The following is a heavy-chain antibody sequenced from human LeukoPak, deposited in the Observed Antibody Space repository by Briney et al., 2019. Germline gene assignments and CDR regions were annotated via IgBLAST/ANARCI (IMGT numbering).Heavy chain of an antibody. CDR2: INPNSGCT. J-gene: IGHJ6*04. Sequence: ASVKVSCKASGYTFTGYYMHWVRQAPGQGLEWMGWINPNSGCTNYAQKFQGRVTMTRDTSISTAYMELSRLRSDDTAVYYCAPASPYEGFFLVWGKGTTVTVSS. CDR3: APASPYEGFFLV. D-gene: IGHD3-22*01. CDR1: GYTFTGYY. V-gene: IGHV1-2*02.